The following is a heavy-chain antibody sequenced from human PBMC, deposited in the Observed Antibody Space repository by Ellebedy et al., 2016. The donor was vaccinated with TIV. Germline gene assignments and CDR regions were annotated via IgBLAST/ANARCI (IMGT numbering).Heavy chain of an antibody. CDR2: ISSSSSYI. J-gene: IGHJ4*02. D-gene: IGHD5-24*01. CDR3: ARVGDGYLSDY. Sequence: GESLKISCAASGFTFSSYSMNWVRHAPGKGLEWVSSISSSSSYIYYADSVKGRFTISRDNAKNSLYLQMNSLTAEDTAVYYCARVGDGYLSDYWGQGTLVTVSS. V-gene: IGHV3-21*04. CDR1: GFTFSSYS.